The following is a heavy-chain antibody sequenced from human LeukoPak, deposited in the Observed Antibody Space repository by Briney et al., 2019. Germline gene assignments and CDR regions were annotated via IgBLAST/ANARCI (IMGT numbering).Heavy chain of an antibody. V-gene: IGHV4-4*09. CDR3: ARYYDSSGYYGYFDY. CDR2: IYTSGST. Sequence: SETLSLTCTVSGGSFSSYYWSWIRQPPGKGLEWIGYIYTSGSTNYNPSLKSRVTISVDTSKKQFSLKLSSVTAADTAVYYCARYYDSSGYYGYFDYWGQGTLVTVSS. CDR1: GGSFSSYY. D-gene: IGHD3-22*01. J-gene: IGHJ4*02.